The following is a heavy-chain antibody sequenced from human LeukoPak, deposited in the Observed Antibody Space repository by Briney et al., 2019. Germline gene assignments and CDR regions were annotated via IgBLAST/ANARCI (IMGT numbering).Heavy chain of an antibody. Sequence: PGGSLRLSCAASGFLFNTYGMHWVRQAPGKGLEWVAFIRYDGNNKYYADSVKGRFTISRDNSKNTLYLQMNSLRAEDTAVYYCAKRKLDYGGNSDYFDYWGQGTLVTVSS. J-gene: IGHJ4*02. V-gene: IGHV3-30*02. CDR1: GFLFNTYG. CDR3: AKRKLDYGGNSDYFDY. D-gene: IGHD4-23*01. CDR2: IRYDGNNK.